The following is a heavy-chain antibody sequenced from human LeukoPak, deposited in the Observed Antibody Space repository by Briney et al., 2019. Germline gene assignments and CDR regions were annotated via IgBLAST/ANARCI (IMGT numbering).Heavy chain of an antibody. CDR2: MKTDGTRI. D-gene: IGHD3-10*01. CDR1: GITFSNYA. CDR3: ARGADHGGSYYPD. V-gene: IGHV3-74*01. Sequence: PGGSLRLSCVASGITFSNYAVSWVRQGPGKGPVWVSRMKTDGTRIEYADSVKGRFTISRDNAKNTLFLQMSSLRVEDTAVYYCARGADHGGSYYPDWGQGTRVTVSS. J-gene: IGHJ4*02.